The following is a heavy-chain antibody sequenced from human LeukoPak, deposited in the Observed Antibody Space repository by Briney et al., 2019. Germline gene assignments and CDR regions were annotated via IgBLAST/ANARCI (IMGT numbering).Heavy chain of an antibody. CDR1: GYTFTSYY. D-gene: IGHD4-17*01. CDR3: ATKSDDYDRDPFDY. J-gene: IGHJ4*02. Sequence: ASVKVSCKASGYTFTSYYMHWVRQAPGQGLEWMGIINPSGGSTSYAQKFQGRVTMTRDTSISTAYMELSRLRSDDTAVYYCATKSDDYDRDPFDYWGQGTLVTVSS. CDR2: INPSGGST. V-gene: IGHV1-46*01.